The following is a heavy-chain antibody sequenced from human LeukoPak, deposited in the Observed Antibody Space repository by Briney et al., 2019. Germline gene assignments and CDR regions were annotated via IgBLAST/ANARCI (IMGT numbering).Heavy chain of an antibody. CDR2: ISYDDSNK. CDR3: AKGGARLHSYYFDY. CDR1: GFTFSSYG. J-gene: IGHJ4*02. V-gene: IGHV3-30*18. Sequence: GRSLRLSCAASGFTFSSYGMHWVRQAPGKGLEWVAVISYDDSNKFYADSVRGRFTISRDNSKNTLYLQMNSLRAEDTAVFYCAKGGARLHSYYFDYWGQGTLVTVSS. D-gene: IGHD1-26*01.